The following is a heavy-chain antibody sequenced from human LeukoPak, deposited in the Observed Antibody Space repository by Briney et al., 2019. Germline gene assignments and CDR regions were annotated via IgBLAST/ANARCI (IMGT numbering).Heavy chain of an antibody. J-gene: IGHJ5*02. CDR2: IYYSGST. V-gene: IGHV4-39*07. CDR3: ARDQIWLRGFDP. CDR1: GGSISSSSYY. D-gene: IGHD3-9*01. Sequence: SETLSFTCTVSGGSISSSSYYWGWIRQPPGKGLEWIGSIYYSGSTYYNPSLKSRVTISVDTSKNQFSLKLSSVTAADTAVYYCARDQIWLRGFDPWGQGTLVTVSS.